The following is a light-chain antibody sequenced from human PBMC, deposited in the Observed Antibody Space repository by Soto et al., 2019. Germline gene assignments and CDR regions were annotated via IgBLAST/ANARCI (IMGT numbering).Light chain of an antibody. CDR3: QQYGSSPPIT. Sequence: EIVLTQSPGTLSLSPGERATLSCRASQSVSSRYLAWYQQKPGQAPRLLIYGASSRATGIPDRFSGSGSGIDFTLTISRLGPEDFAVYYCQQYGSSPPITFGQGTRLEIK. V-gene: IGKV3-20*01. CDR1: QSVSSRY. CDR2: GAS. J-gene: IGKJ5*01.